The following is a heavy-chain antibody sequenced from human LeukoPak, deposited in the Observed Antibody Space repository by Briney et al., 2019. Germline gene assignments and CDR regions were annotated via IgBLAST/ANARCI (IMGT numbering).Heavy chain of an antibody. CDR2: ISSSSTYI. J-gene: IGHJ3*02. CDR1: GFIFSSYN. V-gene: IGHV3-21*04. CDR3: ARDPNGDYIGTFDM. Sequence: GGSLRLSCVASGFIFSSYNINWVRQAPGKGLEWVSSISSSSTYISYADSVKGRFTISRGNAKNSLDLQMNSLRVEDTAVYFCARDPNGDYIGTFDMWGRGTMVSVSS. D-gene: IGHD4-17*01.